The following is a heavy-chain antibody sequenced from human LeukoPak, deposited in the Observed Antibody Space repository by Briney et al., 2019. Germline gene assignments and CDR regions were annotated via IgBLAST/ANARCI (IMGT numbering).Heavy chain of an antibody. Sequence: GGSLRLSCAASGFTFSSYAMSWVRQAPGKGLEWVSAISGSGASTYYADSVKGRFTISRDNAKNSLYLQMNSLRAEDTAVYYCAREREYCSRGSCYGSSYYYYYGMDVWGQGTTVTVSS. CDR1: GFTFSSYA. V-gene: IGHV3-23*01. J-gene: IGHJ6*02. CDR3: AREREYCSRGSCYGSSYYYYYGMDV. D-gene: IGHD2-15*01. CDR2: ISGSGAST.